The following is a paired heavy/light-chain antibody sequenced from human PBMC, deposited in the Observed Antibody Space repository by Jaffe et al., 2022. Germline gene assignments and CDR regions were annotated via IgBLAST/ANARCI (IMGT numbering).Light chain of an antibody. Sequence: QTVVTQEPSLSVSPGGTVTLTCGLSSGSVSTSYYPTWYQQTPGQAPRALIYNTNTRSSGVPDRFSGSILGNKAALTITGAQADDESDYYCLLYMGRGIWVFGGGTKVTVL. J-gene: IGLJ3*02. CDR1: SGSVSTSYY. CDR2: NTN. CDR3: LLYMGRGIWV. V-gene: IGLV8-61*01.
Heavy chain of an antibody. CDR3: ANGCTITSCPPGQQYYNYMDV. V-gene: IGHV3-30*02. Sequence: QVQLVESGGGVVQPGGSLRLSCAASGFTFSFYGMHWVRQAPGKGLEWVAFTRSDGSNQFYTDSVKGRFSISRDNSKNTLYLQMNSLRAEDTAVYYCANGCTITSCPPGQQYYNYMDVWGKGTTVTVSS. D-gene: IGHD2-2*01. CDR1: GFTFSFYG. J-gene: IGHJ6*03. CDR2: TRSDGSNQ.